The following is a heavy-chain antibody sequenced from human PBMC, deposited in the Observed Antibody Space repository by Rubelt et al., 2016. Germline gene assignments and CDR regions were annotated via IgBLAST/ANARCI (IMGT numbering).Heavy chain of an antibody. CDR2: IATDGSST. V-gene: IGHV3-74*01. CDR3: ARERAGYDLIDY. Sequence: VESGGGLVQSGGSLRLSCAASGFTFTNYWMHWVRQAPGKGLVWVSHIATDGSSTAYADSVKGRFTISRDNVKNTLYLQMNSLRAEDTAVYYCARERAGYDLIDYWGQGTLVTVSS. CDR1: GFTFTNYW. D-gene: IGHD2-2*01. J-gene: IGHJ4*02.